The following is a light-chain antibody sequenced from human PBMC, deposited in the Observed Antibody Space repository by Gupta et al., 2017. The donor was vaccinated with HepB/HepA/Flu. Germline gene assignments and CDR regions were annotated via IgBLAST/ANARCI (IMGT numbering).Light chain of an antibody. CDR3: QQRSNWPLPIT. Sequence: EIVLTQSPATLSLSPGKRATLSCRASQSVSSDLAWYQQKPGQAPRLLIYDASNRATGSPARCSGSGAGTDFTLTISSLEPEDFAVYYCQQRSNWPLPITFGQGTRLEIK. J-gene: IGKJ5*01. CDR1: QSVSSD. CDR2: DAS. V-gene: IGKV3-11*01.